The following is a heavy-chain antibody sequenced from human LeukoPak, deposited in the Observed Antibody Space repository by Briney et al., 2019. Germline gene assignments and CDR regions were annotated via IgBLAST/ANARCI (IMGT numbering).Heavy chain of an antibody. CDR3: AREVWIQRWSTRFDY. Sequence: LETLSLTCTVSGGSITSSSYDWGCSRPPPGKGLGWGGSIYYSGTTTSNPSLERRPSISVDTSKTQFSRKLRSVTAADTAVYYCAREVWIQRWSTRFDYWGQGTLVTVSS. CDR2: IYYSGTT. V-gene: IGHV4-39*02. D-gene: IGHD5-18*01. J-gene: IGHJ4*02. CDR1: GGSITSSSYD.